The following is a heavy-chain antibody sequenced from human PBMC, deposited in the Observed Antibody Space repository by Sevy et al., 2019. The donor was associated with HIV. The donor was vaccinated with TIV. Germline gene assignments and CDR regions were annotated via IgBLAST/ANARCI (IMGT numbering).Heavy chain of an antibody. CDR3: AREGETSGHAGAFDI. CDR1: GITFRNSI. J-gene: IGHJ4*02. CDR2: MSFDGSIQ. Sequence: GGSLRLSCSASGITFRNSIFHWVRQAPGKGLEWVALMSFDGSIQYFGDSEMGRLTISRDDSKNTFYLQMNSLRVEDTAVYYCAREGETSGHAGAFDIWGQGTMVTVSS. V-gene: IGHV3-30*04. D-gene: IGHD1-26*01.